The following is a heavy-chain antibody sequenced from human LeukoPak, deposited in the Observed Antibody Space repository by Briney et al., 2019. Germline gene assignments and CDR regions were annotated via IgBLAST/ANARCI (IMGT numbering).Heavy chain of an antibody. V-gene: IGHV1-46*01. CDR1: GYTFTSYY. Sequence: ASVKVSCKASGYTFTSYYMHWVRQAPGQGLEWMGIINPSGGSTSYAQKFQGRVTMTRDMSTSTVCMELSSLRSEDTAVYYCAGAGIAAAGNDAFDIWGQGTMVTVSS. CDR2: INPSGGST. D-gene: IGHD6-13*01. J-gene: IGHJ3*02. CDR3: AGAGIAAAGNDAFDI.